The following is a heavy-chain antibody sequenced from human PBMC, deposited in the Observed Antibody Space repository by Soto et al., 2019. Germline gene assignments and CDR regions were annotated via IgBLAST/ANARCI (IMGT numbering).Heavy chain of an antibody. CDR3: ARATSGGSCYGY. CDR1: GGSISTGDYS. CDR2: INHSGST. Sequence: PSETLSLTCTVYGGSISTGDYSWSWDRQPPGKGLEWIGEINHSGSTNYNPSLKSRVTISVDTSKNQFPLKLSSVTAADTAVYYCARATSGGSCYGYWGQGTLVTVSS. V-gene: IGHV4-34*01. J-gene: IGHJ4*02. D-gene: IGHD2-15*01.